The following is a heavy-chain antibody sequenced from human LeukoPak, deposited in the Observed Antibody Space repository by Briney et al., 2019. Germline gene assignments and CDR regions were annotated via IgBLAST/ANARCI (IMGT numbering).Heavy chain of an antibody. D-gene: IGHD5-24*01. CDR2: ISSSSYI. CDR1: GFTFSSYS. CDR3: ATGRWLRLFDY. J-gene: IGHJ4*02. V-gene: IGHV3-21*01. Sequence: GGSLRLSCAASGFTFSSYSMNWVRQAPGKGLEWVSSISSSSYIYYADSVKGRFTISRDNSKNTLYLQMNSLRVEDTAVYYCATGRWLRLFDYWGQGTLVTVSS.